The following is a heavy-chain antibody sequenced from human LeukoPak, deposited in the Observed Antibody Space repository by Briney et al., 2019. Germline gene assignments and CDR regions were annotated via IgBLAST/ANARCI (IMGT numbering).Heavy chain of an antibody. Sequence: SETLSLTCTISGGSIRTHYXXXXRXPPGKGLEWXXYVHYSGVTDYNPXXXIRVTXXXXTSKSQFSLELRSVTAADTAVYYCARDQSEFDYWGQGTLVTVSS. V-gene: IGHV4-59*11. CDR2: VHYSGVT. CDR3: ARDQSEFDY. J-gene: IGHJ4*02. CDR1: GGSIRTHY.